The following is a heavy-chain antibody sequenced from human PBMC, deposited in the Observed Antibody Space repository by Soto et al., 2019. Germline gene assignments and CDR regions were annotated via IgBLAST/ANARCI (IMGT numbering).Heavy chain of an antibody. V-gene: IGHV1-3*05. CDR3: VTTGSYGFLGFDY. Sequence: QVQLVQSGAEEKKPGASVKVSCKASGYTFTNYAIHWVRQAPGQRLEWMGWINAGNGNTKYSQKFQGRVTITSDTSASTAYMELSSLRSEDTAVFYCVTTGSYGFLGFDYWGQGTLVTVSS. CDR2: INAGNGNT. J-gene: IGHJ4*02. D-gene: IGHD3-10*01. CDR1: GYTFTNYA.